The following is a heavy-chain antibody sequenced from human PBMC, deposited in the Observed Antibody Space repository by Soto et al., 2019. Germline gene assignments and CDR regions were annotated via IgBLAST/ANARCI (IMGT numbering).Heavy chain of an antibody. CDR2: IYYSGST. CDR1: GGSISSGGYY. V-gene: IGHV4-31*03. Sequence: QVQLQESGPGLVKPSQTLSLTCTVSGGSISSGGYYWSWIRQHPGKGLEWIGYIYYSGSTYYNPSHKSRVTISVDTSKNQFSLKLSSVTAADTAVYYCARGKRGVRGGGYNWFDPWGQGTLVTVSS. J-gene: IGHJ5*02. D-gene: IGHD3-10*02. CDR3: ARGKRGVRGGGYNWFDP.